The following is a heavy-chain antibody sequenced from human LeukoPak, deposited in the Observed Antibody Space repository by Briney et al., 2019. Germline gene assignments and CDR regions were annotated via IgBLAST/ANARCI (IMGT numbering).Heavy chain of an antibody. CDR3: AKDARRTSGWYFFDY. Sequence: PGGSLRLSCAASGFAFSSQAMGWVRQAAEKGLGWVSVISDSGGSTYYADSVKGRFTISRDNSKNTLFLQMNSLRAEDTAVYYCAKDARRTSGWYFFDYWGQGTLVTVSS. D-gene: IGHD6-19*01. V-gene: IGHV3-23*01. J-gene: IGHJ4*02. CDR1: GFAFSSQA. CDR2: ISDSGGST.